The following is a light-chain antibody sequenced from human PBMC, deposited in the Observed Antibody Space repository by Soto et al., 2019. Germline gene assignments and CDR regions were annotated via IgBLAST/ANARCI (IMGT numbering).Light chain of an antibody. V-gene: IGLV2-14*03. CDR2: DVS. J-gene: IGLJ1*01. CDR1: SSDVGGYND. CDR3: SSYTSSSTPRV. Sequence: QSALTQPASVSGSPGQSITISCTGTSSDVGGYNDVSWYQQHPGKAPKLMIYDVSNRPSGVSNRFSGSKSGNPASLTISGLQAEDEADYYCSSYTSSSTPRVFGTGTKVTVL.